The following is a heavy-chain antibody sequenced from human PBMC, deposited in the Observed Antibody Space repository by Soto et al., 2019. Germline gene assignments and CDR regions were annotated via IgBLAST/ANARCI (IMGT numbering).Heavy chain of an antibody. CDR2: IYTNGNI. V-gene: IGHV4-4*07. Sequence: QVQVQESGPGLVKPSETLSLTCTVSGGSISGHYWDWIRQPAGKGLEWIGRIYTNGNINYNPSLKSRVTMSVDPSKNQFSLKLSSVTAADTALYYCGGNFYPAYYFEYWGQGTLVTVSS. CDR3: GGNFYPAYYFEY. CDR1: GGSISGHY. J-gene: IGHJ4*02. D-gene: IGHD3-10*01.